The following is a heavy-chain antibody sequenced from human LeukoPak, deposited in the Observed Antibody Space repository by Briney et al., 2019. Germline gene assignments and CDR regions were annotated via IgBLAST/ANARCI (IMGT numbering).Heavy chain of an antibody. V-gene: IGHV4-39*07. CDR2: IYYSGST. Sequence: SETLSLTCTVSGGSISSSSYYWGWIRQPPGKGLEWIGSIYYSGSTYYNPSLKSRVTISVDTSKNQFSLKLSSVTAADTAVYYCARPYPNYDSSGSMDGGDAFDIWGQGTMVTVSS. D-gene: IGHD3-22*01. CDR3: ARPYPNYDSSGSMDGGDAFDI. CDR1: GGSISSSSYY. J-gene: IGHJ3*02.